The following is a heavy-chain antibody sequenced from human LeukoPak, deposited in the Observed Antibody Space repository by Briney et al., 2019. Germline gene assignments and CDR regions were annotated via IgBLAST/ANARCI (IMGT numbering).Heavy chain of an antibody. CDR2: INPSGGST. CDR3: ARESGGDILTGYSPLDY. V-gene: IGHV1-46*01. Sequence: ASVKVSCKASGYTFTSYYMHWVRQAPGQGLEWMGIINPSGGSTSYAQKFQGRVTMSRDTSTSTVYMELSSLRSEDTAVYYCARESGGDILTGYSPLDYWGQGTLVTVSS. D-gene: IGHD3-9*01. J-gene: IGHJ4*02. CDR1: GYTFTSYY.